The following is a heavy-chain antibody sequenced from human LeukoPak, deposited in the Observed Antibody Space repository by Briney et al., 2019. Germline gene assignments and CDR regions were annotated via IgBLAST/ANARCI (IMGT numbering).Heavy chain of an antibody. CDR1: GFTFSSCW. CDR3: TKQSSNSAWYEAVDY. Sequence: GGSLRLSCVVSGFTFSSCWMSWVRQAPGKGLEWVSAISGNGGIAYYADSVKGRCTISRDASKNTLYLQMNSLRAEDTAVYYCTKQSSNSAWYEAVDYWGQGTLVTVSS. J-gene: IGHJ4*02. CDR2: ISGNGGIA. D-gene: IGHD6-19*01. V-gene: IGHV3-23*01.